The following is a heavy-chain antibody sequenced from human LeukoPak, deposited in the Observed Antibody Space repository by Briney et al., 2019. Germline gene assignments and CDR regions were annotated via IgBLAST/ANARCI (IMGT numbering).Heavy chain of an antibody. CDR2: INSDGSRT. V-gene: IGHV3-74*01. CDR1: GFTLSSYW. J-gene: IGHJ5*02. CDR3: AKDASVPNIVVVPAASNWFDP. Sequence: GGSLRLSCAASGFTLSSYWMHWVRQAPGKGLVWVSRINSDGSRTSYADSVKGRFTISRDNSKNTLYLQMNSLRAEDTAVYYCAKDASVPNIVVVPAASNWFDPWGQGTLVTVSS. D-gene: IGHD2-2*01.